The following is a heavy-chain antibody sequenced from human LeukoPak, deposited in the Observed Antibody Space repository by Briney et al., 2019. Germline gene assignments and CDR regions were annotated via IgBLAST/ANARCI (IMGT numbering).Heavy chain of an antibody. J-gene: IGHJ4*02. Sequence: ASVKVSCKASGYTGTVYYMHWVRQAAGQRLEWMVWINPNSGGTNYAQKFQGRVTMTRDTSIRTAYMELSRLRSHDTAVYYCASGSIAARLYYFDYWDQGTLVTVSS. D-gene: IGHD6-6*01. CDR1: GYTGTVYY. V-gene: IGHV1-2*02. CDR3: ASGSIAARLYYFDY. CDR2: INPNSGGT.